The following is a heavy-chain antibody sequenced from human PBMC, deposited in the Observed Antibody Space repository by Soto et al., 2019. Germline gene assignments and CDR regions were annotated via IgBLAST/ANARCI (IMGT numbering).Heavy chain of an antibody. D-gene: IGHD6-6*01. CDR2: INPNRGGT. CDR3: AGGGGQLAYYGMDL. V-gene: IGHV1-2*02. J-gene: IGHJ6*02. CDR1: GYTFTGYY. Sequence: QVQLVQSGAEVKKPGASVKVSCKASGYTFTGYYMHWVRQAPGQGLEWMGWINPNRGGTNYAQKFQGRVTMTRDTSISTAYRERRRLRSDDTAVYYCAGGGGQLAYYGMDLLGQGTTVTVSS.